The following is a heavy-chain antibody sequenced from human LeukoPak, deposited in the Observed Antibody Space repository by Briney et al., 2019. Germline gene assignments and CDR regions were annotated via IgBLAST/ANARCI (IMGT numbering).Heavy chain of an antibody. D-gene: IGHD1-26*01. CDR2: IYPGDSDT. CDR3: ASSRIVGATDAFDI. CDR1: GXSFTSYC. V-gene: IGHV5-51*01. Sequence: GESLKISYKGSGXSFTSYCIAWVRQMPGKGLEWMGIIYPGDSDTKYSPSFQGQVTISADKSITTAYLQWSSLKASDTAMYYCASSRIVGATDAFDIWGQGTMVTVSS. J-gene: IGHJ3*02.